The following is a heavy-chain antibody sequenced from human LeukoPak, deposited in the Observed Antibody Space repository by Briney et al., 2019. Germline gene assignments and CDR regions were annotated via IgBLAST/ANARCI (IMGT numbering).Heavy chain of an antibody. Sequence: ASVKVSCKASGYTFTSYDINWVRQATGQGPEWMGWMNPNSGNTGYAQKFRGRVSITRNTSISTAYMELSSLVPDDTAVYYCARDRLPMIVVVISAFDIWGQGTMVTVSS. D-gene: IGHD3-22*01. V-gene: IGHV1-8*03. CDR2: MNPNSGNT. CDR3: ARDRLPMIVVVISAFDI. J-gene: IGHJ3*02. CDR1: GYTFTSYD.